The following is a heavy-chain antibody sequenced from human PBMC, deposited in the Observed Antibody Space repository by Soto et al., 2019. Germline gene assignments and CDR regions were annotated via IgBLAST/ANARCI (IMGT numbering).Heavy chain of an antibody. CDR1: GFTFDDYA. D-gene: IGHD6-13*01. CDR3: AKLGRAAGPRLSSKMYYYYMDV. Sequence: EVQLVESGGGLVQPGRSLRLSCAASGFTFDDYAMHWVRQAPGKGLEWVSGISWNSGSIGYADSVKGRFTISRDNAKNSLYLQMNSLRAEDTALYYCAKLGRAAGPRLSSKMYYYYMDVWGKGTTVTVSS. J-gene: IGHJ6*03. CDR2: ISWNSGSI. V-gene: IGHV3-9*01.